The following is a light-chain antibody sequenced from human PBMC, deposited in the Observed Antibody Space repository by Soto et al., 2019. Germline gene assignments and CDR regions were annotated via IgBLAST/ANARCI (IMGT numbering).Light chain of an antibody. CDR1: QSVSSN. CDR2: GAS. Sequence: EIVMTQSPATLSVSPGERATLSCRASQSVSSNLAWYQQKPGQAPRLLIYGASTRATGIPARFSGSGSGTEFSLIIISLQSEDFVVYYCQQYNNCPLYTFGQGTKLEIK. CDR3: QQYNNCPLYT. V-gene: IGKV3-15*01. J-gene: IGKJ2*01.